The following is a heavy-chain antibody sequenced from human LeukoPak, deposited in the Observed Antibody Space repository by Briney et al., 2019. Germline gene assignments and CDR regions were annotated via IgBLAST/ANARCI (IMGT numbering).Heavy chain of an antibody. Sequence: NPSETLSLTCTVSGGSISSSNYYWIWIRQPPGKGLEWIGSVYYSGSTYYNPSLKSRVTISVDTSKNQFSLKLSSVTAADTAVYYCARDGSYYYDSSGYGSNYWGQGTLVTVSS. CDR3: ARDGSYYYDSSGYGSNY. D-gene: IGHD3-22*01. CDR2: VYYSGST. V-gene: IGHV4-39*02. CDR1: GGSISSSNYY. J-gene: IGHJ4*02.